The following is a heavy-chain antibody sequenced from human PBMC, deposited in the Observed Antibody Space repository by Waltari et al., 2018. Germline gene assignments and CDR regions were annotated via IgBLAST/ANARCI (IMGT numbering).Heavy chain of an antibody. J-gene: IGHJ4*02. D-gene: IGHD6-13*01. CDR2: ISSNVGST. CDR1: GFTFSSYA. V-gene: IGHV3-64*01. CDR3: ARVLSSSWEGVPRDY. Sequence: EVQLVESGGGLVQPGGSLRLSCAASGFTFSSYAMHWVRQAPGKGLEYVSAISSNVGSTYYANSVKGRFTISRDNSKNTRYLQMGSLRAEDMAVYYCARVLSSSWEGVPRDYWGQGTLVTVSS.